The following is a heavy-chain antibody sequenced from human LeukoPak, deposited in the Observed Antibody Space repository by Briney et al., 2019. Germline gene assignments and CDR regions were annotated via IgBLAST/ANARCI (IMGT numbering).Heavy chain of an antibody. Sequence: SETLSLTCAVYGGSFSGYYWGWIRQPPGKGLEWIAYIYHSGGTYYNPSLKSRVTISLDTSKNQFSLKLTSVTAADTAVYYCARYITAGQYYFDYWGQGTLLTVSS. D-gene: IGHD1-14*01. CDR1: GGSFSGYY. J-gene: IGHJ4*02. CDR2: IYHSGGT. V-gene: IGHV4-34*01. CDR3: ARYITAGQYYFDY.